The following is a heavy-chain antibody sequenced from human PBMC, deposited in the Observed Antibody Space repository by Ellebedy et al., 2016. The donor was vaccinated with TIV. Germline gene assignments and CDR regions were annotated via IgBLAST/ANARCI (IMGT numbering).Heavy chain of an antibody. CDR1: GFTFSSYW. D-gene: IGHD5-24*01. J-gene: IGHJ4*02. CDR3: AKTLFSVRWLPDY. CDR2: INQDGSEK. Sequence: ETLSLTCAASGFTFSSYWMSWVRQAPGKGLEWVANINQDGSEKYYVDSVKGRFTISRDNAKNSLYLQMNSLRAEDTAVYYCAKTLFSVRWLPDYWGQGTLVTVSS. V-gene: IGHV3-7*03.